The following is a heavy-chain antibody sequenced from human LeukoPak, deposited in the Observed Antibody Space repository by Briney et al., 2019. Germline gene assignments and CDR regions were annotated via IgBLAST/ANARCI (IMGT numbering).Heavy chain of an antibody. CDR2: IYYSGST. CDR1: GGSISSYY. CDR3: ERRGPPQPGDY. Sequence: SETLSLTCTVSGGSISSYYWSWIRQPPGKGLEWIGYIYYSGSTYYNPSLKSRVTISVDTSKNQFSLKLSSVTAADTAVYYCERRGPPQPGDYWGQGTLVTVSS. J-gene: IGHJ4*02. V-gene: IGHV4-59*08.